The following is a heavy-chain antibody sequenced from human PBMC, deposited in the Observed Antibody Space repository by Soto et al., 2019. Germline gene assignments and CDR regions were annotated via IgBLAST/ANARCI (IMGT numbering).Heavy chain of an antibody. CDR1: GGSISSGGYY. CDR3: ARAVAAAELYWYFDL. J-gene: IGHJ2*01. CDR2: IYYSGST. D-gene: IGHD6-13*01. V-gene: IGHV4-31*03. Sequence: SSETLSLTCTVSGGSISSGGYYWSWIRQHPGKGLEWIGYIYYSGSTYYNPSLKSRVTISVDTSKNQFSLKLSSVTAADTAVYYCARAVAAAELYWYFDLWGRGTLVTVSS.